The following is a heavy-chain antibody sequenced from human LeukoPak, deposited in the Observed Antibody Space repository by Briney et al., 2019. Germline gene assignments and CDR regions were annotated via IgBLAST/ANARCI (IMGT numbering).Heavy chain of an antibody. CDR2: IYSDGNT. Sequence: GSLRLSCAVSGFTVSSIYMIWVRQAPGKGLEWVSSIYSDGNTYYADSVKGRFTISRDNSKNTLYLQMNSLRAEDTAVYYCAKSPTYYYDSSGYFRDYWGQGTLVTVSS. V-gene: IGHV3-53*01. CDR3: AKSPTYYYDSSGYFRDY. D-gene: IGHD3-22*01. CDR1: GFTVSSIY. J-gene: IGHJ4*02.